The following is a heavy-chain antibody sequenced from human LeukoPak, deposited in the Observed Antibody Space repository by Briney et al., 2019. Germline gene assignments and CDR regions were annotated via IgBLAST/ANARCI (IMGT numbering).Heavy chain of an antibody. CDR1: GYTLRSYG. J-gene: IGHJ4*02. CDR2: ISAYNGNT. D-gene: IGHD3-9*01. V-gene: IGHV1-18*01. Sequence: GASVKVSCKASGYTLRSYGITWVRQAPGQGLEWMGWISAYNGNTKYPQKLQGRVTMTTDTSTSTAYMELRSLRSDDTAVYYCARDPNDILTGYYYYFDYWGQGTLVTVSS. CDR3: ARDPNDILTGYYYYFDY.